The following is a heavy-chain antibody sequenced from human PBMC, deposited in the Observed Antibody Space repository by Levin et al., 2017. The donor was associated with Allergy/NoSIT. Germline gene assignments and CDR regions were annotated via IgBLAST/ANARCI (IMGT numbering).Heavy chain of an antibody. CDR1: GFTFSSYS. CDR2: ISSSSSTI. D-gene: IGHD6-19*01. J-gene: IGHJ4*02. Sequence: SCAASGFTFSSYSMNWVRQAPGKGLEWVSYISSSSSTIYYADSVKGRFTISRDNAKNSLYLQMNSLRAEDTAVYYCARVGGGWYAGLSDYWGQGTLVTVSS. V-gene: IGHV3-48*01. CDR3: ARVGGGWYAGLSDY.